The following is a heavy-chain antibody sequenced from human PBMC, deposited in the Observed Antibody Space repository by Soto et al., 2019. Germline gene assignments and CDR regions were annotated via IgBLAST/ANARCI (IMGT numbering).Heavy chain of an antibody. Sequence: ASVKVSCKASGYTFTGYYMHWVRQAPGQGLEWMGWINPNSGGTNYAQKFQGRVTMTRDTSISTAYMELSRLRSDDTAVYYCAREHGSSWYYYFDYWGQGTMVTV. J-gene: IGHJ4*02. D-gene: IGHD6-13*01. CDR3: AREHGSSWYYYFDY. V-gene: IGHV1-2*02. CDR1: GYTFTGYY. CDR2: INPNSGGT.